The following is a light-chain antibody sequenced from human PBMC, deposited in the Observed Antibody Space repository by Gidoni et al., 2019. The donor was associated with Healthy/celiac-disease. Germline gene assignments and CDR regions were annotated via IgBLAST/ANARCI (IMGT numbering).Light chain of an antibody. Sequence: QSALTQPASVSGSPGQSITISCTGTSSDVGGYNYVSWYHPHPGKAPKLMIYDVSNRPPGVSNRFSGSKSGNTASLTISGLQAEDEADYYCSSYTSSSTVVFGGGTKLTVL. V-gene: IGLV2-14*01. CDR3: SSYTSSSTVV. J-gene: IGLJ2*01. CDR1: SSDVGGYNY. CDR2: DVS.